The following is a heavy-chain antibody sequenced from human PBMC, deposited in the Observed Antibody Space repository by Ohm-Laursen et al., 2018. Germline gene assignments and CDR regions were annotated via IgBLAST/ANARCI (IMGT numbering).Heavy chain of an antibody. CDR2: ISSSGSTT. Sequence: SLRLSCAASGFTFSDYYMSWIRQAPGKGLEWASYISSSGSTTYYADSVKGRFTISRDNSKNTLYLQMNSLRAEDTAVYYCAKGGYSSGWYLQAEYFQHWGQGTLVTVSS. V-gene: IGHV3-11*01. J-gene: IGHJ1*01. CDR3: AKGGYSSGWYLQAEYFQH. CDR1: GFTFSDYY. D-gene: IGHD6-19*01.